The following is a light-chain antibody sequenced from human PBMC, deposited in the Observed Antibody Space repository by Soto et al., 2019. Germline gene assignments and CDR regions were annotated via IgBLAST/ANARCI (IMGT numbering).Light chain of an antibody. CDR3: SARDDSLRGVV. CDR1: SSNIGSNH. CDR2: RSD. Sequence: QSVLTQPPSASGTPGQRVTISCSGSSSNIGSNHVYWYQQFPGMAPKLLMYRSDQRPTGVPDRFSGSKSGTSASLAISGLRSDDEADYYCSARDDSLRGVVFGGGTKLTVL. V-gene: IGLV1-47*01. J-gene: IGLJ2*01.